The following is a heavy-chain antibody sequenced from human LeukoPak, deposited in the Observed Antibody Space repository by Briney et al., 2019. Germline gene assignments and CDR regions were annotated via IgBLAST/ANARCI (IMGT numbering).Heavy chain of an antibody. V-gene: IGHV3-74*03. J-gene: IGHJ4*02. D-gene: IGHD2-15*01. CDR1: GFTFSSYW. Sequence: GGSLRLSCAASGFTFSSYWTNWVRQAPGKGLVWVSRINSDASSTTYVDSVKGRFTISRDNAKNTLYLQMNSLRAEDTAVYYCARERCSGGSCYFGYWGQGTLVTVSS. CDR2: INSDASST. CDR3: ARERCSGGSCYFGY.